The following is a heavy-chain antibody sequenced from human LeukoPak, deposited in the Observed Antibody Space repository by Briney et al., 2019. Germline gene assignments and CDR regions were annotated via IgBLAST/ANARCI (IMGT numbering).Heavy chain of an antibody. V-gene: IGHV3-30*18. CDR1: GFTFSSYG. D-gene: IGHD3-16*01. CDR3: AKESSYYDYVWGSYGYGMDV. CDR2: ISYDGSNK. Sequence: GGSLRLSCAASGFTFSSYGMHWVRQAPGKGLEWVAVISYDGSNKYYADSVKGRFTISRDNSKNTLYLQMNSLRAEDTAVYYCAKESSYYDYVWGSYGYGMDVWGQGTTVTVSS. J-gene: IGHJ6*02.